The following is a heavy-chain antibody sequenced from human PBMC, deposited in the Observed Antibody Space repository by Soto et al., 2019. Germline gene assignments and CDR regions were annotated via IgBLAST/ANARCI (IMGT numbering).Heavy chain of an antibody. CDR2: NYYSGST. CDR1: GGSISSYY. V-gene: IGHV4-59*08. CDR3: ARRYGYSFDY. J-gene: IGHJ4*01. D-gene: IGHD5-18*01. Sequence: QVQLQESGPGLVKPSETLSLTCTVPGGSISSYYWSWIRQPPGKGLEWIGYNYYSGSTNYNPSLKSFVTISLATSKNQFSLKLSSVTAADTAVYYCARRYGYSFDYWGHGTRVTVSS.